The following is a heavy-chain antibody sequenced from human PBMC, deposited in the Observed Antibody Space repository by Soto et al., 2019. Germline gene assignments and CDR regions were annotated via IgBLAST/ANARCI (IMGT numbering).Heavy chain of an antibody. CDR2: ISGSDDST. V-gene: IGHV3-23*01. CDR3: AKRSSSPTFDY. J-gene: IGHJ4*02. D-gene: IGHD6-6*01. CDR1: GFTFSSYA. Sequence: GGSLRLSCAASGFTFSSYAMSWVRQAPGKGLEWVSVISGSDDSTYYADSVKGRFTISRDNSKNTLYLQMNSLRAEDTAVYYCAKRSSSPTFDYWGQGPLVTVSS.